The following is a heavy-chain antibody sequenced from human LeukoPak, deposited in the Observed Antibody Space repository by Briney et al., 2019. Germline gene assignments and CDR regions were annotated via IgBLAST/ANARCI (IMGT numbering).Heavy chain of an antibody. D-gene: IGHD3-10*01. CDR1: GFTFSSYS. V-gene: IGHV3-21*01. CDR2: ISSSSSYI. J-gene: IGHJ4*02. CDR3: AKDSNYASETYYNAY. Sequence: GGSLRLSCAASGFTFSSYSMNWVRQAPGKGLEWVSSISSSSSYIYYADSVKGRFTISRDNSKNTLYLQMNSLRTEDTAVYYCAKDSNYASETYYNAYWGQGTLVTVSS.